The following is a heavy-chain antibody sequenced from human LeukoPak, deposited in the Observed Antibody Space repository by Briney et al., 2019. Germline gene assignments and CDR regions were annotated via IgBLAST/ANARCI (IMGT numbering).Heavy chain of an antibody. J-gene: IGHJ4*02. V-gene: IGHV4-59*11. CDR2: IDSNGNT. Sequence: SETLSLTCTVSGVSITTHPWSWVRQTSGKGLDYIGFIDSNGNTNYNPSLKTRVIISSDTSTNQISLTLNSVAAADTAVYYCSRLAKCDGNCYSFDLWGQGMLVTVSS. CDR3: SRLAKCDGNCYSFDL. D-gene: IGHD2-15*01. CDR1: GVSITTHP.